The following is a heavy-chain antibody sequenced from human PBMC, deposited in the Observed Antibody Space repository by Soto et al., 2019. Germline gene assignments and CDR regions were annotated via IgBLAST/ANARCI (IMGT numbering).Heavy chain of an antibody. V-gene: IGHV3-23*01. CDR2: ITGSGGST. D-gene: IGHD3-10*01. J-gene: IGHJ4*02. Sequence: EVQLLESGGGLVQPGGSLRLSCGASGFTFSGYAMGWVRQAPGKGLEWVSAITGSGGSTYYTNSVKGRFTISRDNSTNTLYLQMHSLRAEDTAVYYCAKDREAPLFLLEYWGQGPMVTVSS. CDR1: GFTFSGYA. CDR3: AKDREAPLFLLEY.